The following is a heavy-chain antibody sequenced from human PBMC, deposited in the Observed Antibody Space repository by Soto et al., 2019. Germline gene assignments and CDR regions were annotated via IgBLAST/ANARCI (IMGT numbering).Heavy chain of an antibody. Sequence: SETLSLTCTVSGGSISSSNSYWGWIRQPPGKGLEWIGSIYYSGSTYYNPSLKSRVSISVDTSKNQFSLKLSSVTAADTAVYYCPRRGFMGATPIDSWGQGTLVT. V-gene: IGHV4-39*01. CDR2: IYYSGST. CDR3: PRRGFMGATPIDS. CDR1: GGSISSSNSY. D-gene: IGHD1-26*01. J-gene: IGHJ4*02.